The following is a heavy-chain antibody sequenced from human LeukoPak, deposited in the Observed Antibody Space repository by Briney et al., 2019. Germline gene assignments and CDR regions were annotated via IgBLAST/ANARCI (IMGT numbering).Heavy chain of an antibody. CDR3: ARRGEYFDI. V-gene: IGHV4-59*08. J-gene: IGHJ4*02. Sequence: PSETLSLTCSVSSGSISSYYWSWIRQPPGKGLEWIGYIYYSGSTNYNPSLKSRVTISVDTSKNQFSLKLSSVTAADTAVYYCARRGEYFDIWGQGTLVTVSS. CDR1: SGSISSYY. CDR2: IYYSGST.